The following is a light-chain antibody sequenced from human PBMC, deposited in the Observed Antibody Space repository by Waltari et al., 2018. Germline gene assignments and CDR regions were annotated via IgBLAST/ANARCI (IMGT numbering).Light chain of an antibody. V-gene: IGLV1-40*01. CDR1: SPNIGARYD. Sequence: QSVLTQTPSVSGAPGQRITISCTGNSPNIGARYDVHWYQQFPGTVPKLLIYGSTNRPSGVPDRFSGSKSGTSASLAIVGLQAEDEADYYCQSFDSRLSAWVFGGGTKLTVL. J-gene: IGLJ3*02. CDR2: GST. CDR3: QSFDSRLSAWV.